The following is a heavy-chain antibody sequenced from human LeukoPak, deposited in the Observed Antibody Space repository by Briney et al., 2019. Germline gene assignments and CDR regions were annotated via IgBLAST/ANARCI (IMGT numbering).Heavy chain of an antibody. CDR2: IIPIFGTA. Sequence: SVKVSCKASGGTFSSYAISWVRQAPGQGLEWMGGIIPIFGTANYAQKFQGRVTITTDESTSTAYMELSSLRSEDTAVYYCARAKMTTVPVDAFDIWGQGTMVTVSS. J-gene: IGHJ3*02. V-gene: IGHV1-69*05. CDR1: GGTFSSYA. D-gene: IGHD4-17*01. CDR3: ARAKMTTVPVDAFDI.